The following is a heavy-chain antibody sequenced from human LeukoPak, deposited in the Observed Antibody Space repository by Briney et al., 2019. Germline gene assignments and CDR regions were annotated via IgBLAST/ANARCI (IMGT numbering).Heavy chain of an antibody. V-gene: IGHV3-30*02. CDR3: AKVSLNMVNDAFDI. J-gene: IGHJ3*02. CDR1: GFIFSSYG. CDR2: IRYDGSRK. D-gene: IGHD4/OR15-4a*01. Sequence: PTGGSLRLSCAAPGFIFSSYGMHWVRQAPEKGLEWVAFIRYDGSRKYYADSVKGRFTISRDNSKNTLYLQMNSLRAEDTAMYYCAKVSLNMVNDAFDIWGQGTMVSVSP.